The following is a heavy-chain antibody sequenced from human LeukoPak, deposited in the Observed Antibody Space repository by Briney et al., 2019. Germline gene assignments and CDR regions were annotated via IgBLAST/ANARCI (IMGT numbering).Heavy chain of an antibody. CDR1: GFTFSSYA. CDR2: IRGSGGST. CDR3: AKGTRWELRCYFDY. D-gene: IGHD1-26*01. J-gene: IGHJ4*02. V-gene: IGHV3-23*01. Sequence: GGSLRLSCAASGFTFSSYAMSWVRQAPGKGLEWVSAIRGSGGSTYYADSVKGRFTISRDNSKNTLYLQMNSLRAEDTAVYYCAKGTRWELRCYFDYWGQGTLVTVSS.